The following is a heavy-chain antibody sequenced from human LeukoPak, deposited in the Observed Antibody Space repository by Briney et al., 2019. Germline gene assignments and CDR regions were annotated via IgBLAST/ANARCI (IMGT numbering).Heavy chain of an antibody. CDR1: VNSLSELS. V-gene: IGHV1-24*01. D-gene: IGHD3-3*01. J-gene: IGHJ4*02. CDR3: TTRSGDFWSGFAN. Sequence: ASVTVTCKVSVNSLSELSIQWVRQAPGKGLECVGGFDPEEAKMVYAQNFQGRVTMTEDTSTQTAYMELSGLTSGDTAVYYCTTRSGDFWSGFANWSQGTLVTVSS. CDR2: FDPEEAKM.